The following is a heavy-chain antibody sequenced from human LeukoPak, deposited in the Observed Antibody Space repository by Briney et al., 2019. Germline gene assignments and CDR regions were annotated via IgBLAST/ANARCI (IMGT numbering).Heavy chain of an antibody. CDR1: GGSISSGSYY. Sequence: PSETLSLTCTVSGGSISSGSYYWSWIRQPAGTGLEWIGRIYSSGSTNYNPSLKSRVTISVDTSKNQFSLKLSSVTAADTAVYYCARDRRGYSYGWGQGTLVTVSS. CDR3: ARDRRGYSYG. D-gene: IGHD5-18*01. V-gene: IGHV4-61*02. CDR2: IYSSGST. J-gene: IGHJ4*02.